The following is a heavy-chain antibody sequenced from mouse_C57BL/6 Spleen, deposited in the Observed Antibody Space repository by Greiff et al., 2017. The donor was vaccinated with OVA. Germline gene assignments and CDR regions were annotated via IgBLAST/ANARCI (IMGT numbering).Heavy chain of an antibody. J-gene: IGHJ4*01. V-gene: IGHV5-17*01. CDR2: ISSGSSTI. Sequence: EVKLQESGGGLVKPGGSLKLSCAASGFTFSDYGMHWVRQAPEKGLEWVAYISSGSSTIYYADTVKGRFTISRDNAKNTLFLQMTSLRSEDTAMYYCARTVGGGFGYYAMDYWGQGTSVTVSS. CDR3: ARTVGGGFGYYAMDY. CDR1: GFTFSDYG.